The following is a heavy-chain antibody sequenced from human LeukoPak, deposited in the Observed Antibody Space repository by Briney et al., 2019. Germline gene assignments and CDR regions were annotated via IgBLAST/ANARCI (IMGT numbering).Heavy chain of an antibody. J-gene: IGHJ4*02. D-gene: IGHD5-18*01. CDR2: IWYDGSDK. Sequence: GGSLRLSSAASEFTFSSYAMHWVRQAPGKGLEWVAVIWYDGSDKYYADSVKGRFTISRDNSRNTLHLQMNSLRAEDTAVYYCARDSAAGGQLWLTYWGQGTLVTVSS. V-gene: IGHV3-33*01. CDR1: EFTFSSYA. CDR3: ARDSAAGGQLWLTY.